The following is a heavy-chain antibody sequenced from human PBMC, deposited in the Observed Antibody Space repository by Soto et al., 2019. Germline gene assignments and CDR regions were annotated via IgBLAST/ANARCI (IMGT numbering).Heavy chain of an antibody. V-gene: IGHV4-59*01. CDR1: GDTSTSYY. J-gene: IGHJ5*01. CDR3: GRDFYDSVGYTWFDS. Sequence: SETLSLTCTVSGDTSTSYYWGWMRQAPGKGLEWIGHIHNSATSTHNPSLNGRVTISIDMSKKQFSLKLTSLTSADTAVYYCGRDFYDSVGYTWFDSWSQGTLVTVSS. D-gene: IGHD3-22*01. CDR2: IHNSATS.